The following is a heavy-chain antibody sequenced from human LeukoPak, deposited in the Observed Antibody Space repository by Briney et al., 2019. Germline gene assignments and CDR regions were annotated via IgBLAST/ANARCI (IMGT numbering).Heavy chain of an antibody. Sequence: SETLSLTCAVYGGSFSGYYWSWIRQPPGKGLEWIGEINHSGSTNYNPSLKSRVTTSVDTSKNQFSLKLSSVTAADTAVYCCARALKVWFGELYYFDYWGQGTLVTVSS. D-gene: IGHD3-10*01. CDR2: INHSGST. CDR3: ARALKVWFGELYYFDY. J-gene: IGHJ4*02. V-gene: IGHV4-34*01. CDR1: GGSFSGYY.